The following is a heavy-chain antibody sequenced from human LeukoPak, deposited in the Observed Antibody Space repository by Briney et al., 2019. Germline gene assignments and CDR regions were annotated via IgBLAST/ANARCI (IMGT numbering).Heavy chain of an antibody. CDR1: GGSISSYY. CDR2: IYHSGST. J-gene: IGHJ4*02. D-gene: IGHD5-24*01. CDR3: AAMATIGFAY. V-gene: IGHV4-59*01. Sequence: SETLSLTCTVSGGSISSYYWSWIRQPPGKGLEWIGYIYHSGSTNYNPSLKSRVTISVDTSKNQFSLKLSSVTAADTAVYYCAAMATIGFAYWGQGTLVTVSS.